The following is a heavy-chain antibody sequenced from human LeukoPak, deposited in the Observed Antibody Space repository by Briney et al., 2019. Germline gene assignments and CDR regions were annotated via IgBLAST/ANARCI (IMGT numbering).Heavy chain of an antibody. Sequence: GGSLRLSCAASGFTFSSYWMHWVRQVPGKGLVWVSRINSDGSSTSYADSVKGRFAISRDNAKNTLYLQMNSLRAEDTAVCYCASRVNSGWSFDYWGQGTLVTVSS. CDR1: GFTFSSYW. D-gene: IGHD6-19*01. V-gene: IGHV3-74*01. CDR3: ASRVNSGWSFDY. J-gene: IGHJ4*02. CDR2: INSDGSST.